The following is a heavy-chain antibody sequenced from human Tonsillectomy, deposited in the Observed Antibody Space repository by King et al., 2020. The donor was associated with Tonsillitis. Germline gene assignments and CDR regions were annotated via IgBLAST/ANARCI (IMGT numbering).Heavy chain of an antibody. CDR1: GFTFSSYW. V-gene: IGHV3-74*01. CDR2: INSDGSST. D-gene: IGHD2-21*01. CDR3: ARGRHIVVVDAAFDI. Sequence: VQLVQSGGGLVQPGGSLRLSCAASGFTFSSYWMHWVRHGPGKGLVWVSRINSDGSSTTYADSVKGRFTISRDNAKNTLYVQMKSLRDEETAVYYCARGRHIVVVDAAFDIWGQGTRVSVSS. J-gene: IGHJ3*02.